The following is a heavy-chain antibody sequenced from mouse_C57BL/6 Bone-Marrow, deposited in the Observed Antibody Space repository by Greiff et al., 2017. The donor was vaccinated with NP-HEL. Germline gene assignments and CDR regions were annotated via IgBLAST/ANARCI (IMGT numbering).Heavy chain of an antibody. Sequence: QVQLQQSGAELVMPGASVKLSCKASGYTFTSYWMHWVKQRPGQGLEWIGEIDPSDSYTNYNQKFKGKSTLTVDKSSSTAYMQLSSLTSEDSAVYYCARSVSSHWYVDVWGTGTTVTVSS. CDR2: IDPSDSYT. D-gene: IGHD1-1*01. J-gene: IGHJ1*03. CDR3: ARSVSSHWYVDV. V-gene: IGHV1-69*01. CDR1: GYTFTSYW.